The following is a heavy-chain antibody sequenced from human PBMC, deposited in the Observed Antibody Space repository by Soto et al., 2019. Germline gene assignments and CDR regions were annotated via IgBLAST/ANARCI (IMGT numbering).Heavy chain of an antibody. Sequence: SETLSLTCTVSGGSVSRGSYYWSWIRQPPGKGLEWIGYIYYSGSTNYNPSLKSRVTMSVDTSKNQFSLKLSSVTAAVTAVYYCARDVSGYGSWSYHQPHEVPNSYYYYYGMDVWGQGTTVTVSS. D-gene: IGHD3-10*01. V-gene: IGHV4-61*01. CDR1: GGSVSRGSYY. CDR2: IYYSGST. J-gene: IGHJ6*02. CDR3: ARDVSGYGSWSYHQPHEVPNSYYYYYGMDV.